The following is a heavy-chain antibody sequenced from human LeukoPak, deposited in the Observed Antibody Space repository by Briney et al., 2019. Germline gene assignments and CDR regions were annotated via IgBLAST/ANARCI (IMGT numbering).Heavy chain of an antibody. Sequence: TGGSLRLSCAASGFTFSSYAMSWVRQAPGKGLEWVSAITGSGSSTYYAVSVKGRFTISRDNSKNTLYLQMNSLRAEDTAIYYCAKVAYDSSGYYYFDYWGQGTLVTVSS. CDR3: AKVAYDSSGYYYFDY. V-gene: IGHV3-23*01. J-gene: IGHJ4*02. CDR1: GFTFSSYA. CDR2: ITGSGSST. D-gene: IGHD3-22*01.